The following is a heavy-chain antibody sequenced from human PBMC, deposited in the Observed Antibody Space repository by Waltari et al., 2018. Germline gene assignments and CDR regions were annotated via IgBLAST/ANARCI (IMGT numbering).Heavy chain of an antibody. Sequence: QVQLVQSGAAVKKPGSSVKVSCKASGGTFSSYAISWVRQAPGQGLEWRGGIIPIFGTANYAQKFQGRVTITTDESTSTAYMELSSLRSEDTAVYYCARDSLEMMVRGVSGYWGQGTLVTVSS. CDR1: GGTFSSYA. CDR3: ARDSLEMMVRGVSGY. CDR2: IIPIFGTA. D-gene: IGHD3-10*01. V-gene: IGHV1-69*05. J-gene: IGHJ4*02.